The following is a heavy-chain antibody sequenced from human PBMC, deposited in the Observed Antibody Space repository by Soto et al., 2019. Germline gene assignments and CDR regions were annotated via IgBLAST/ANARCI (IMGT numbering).Heavy chain of an antibody. CDR3: ARDAAVAGSPYFDY. J-gene: IGHJ4*02. Sequence: ASVKVSCKASGYAFTGYYMHWVRQAPGQGLEWMGWINPNSGGTNYAQKFQGRVTMTTDTSTSTAYMELRSLRSDDTAVYYCARDAAVAGSPYFDYWGQGTLVTVSS. V-gene: IGHV1-2*02. D-gene: IGHD6-19*01. CDR1: GYAFTGYY. CDR2: INPNSGGT.